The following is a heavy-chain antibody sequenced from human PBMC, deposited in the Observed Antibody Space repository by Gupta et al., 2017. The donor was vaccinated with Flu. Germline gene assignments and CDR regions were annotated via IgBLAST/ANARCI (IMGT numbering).Heavy chain of an antibody. D-gene: IGHD6-25*01. Sequence: QVQLVQSAAEVKKPGSSVTVSCKASGGTFNNYAFNWVRQAPGQGLERMGGSTPFSDTADYAERFQGRVTITAAESTSTTFMELSSLGSEDTAVYYCAQDIGISARSRADSKIDYHYFAMDVWGQGTTVTVSS. V-gene: IGHV1-69*01. CDR3: AQDIGISARSRADSKIDYHYFAMDV. CDR1: GGTFNNYA. CDR2: STPFSDTA. J-gene: IGHJ6*02.